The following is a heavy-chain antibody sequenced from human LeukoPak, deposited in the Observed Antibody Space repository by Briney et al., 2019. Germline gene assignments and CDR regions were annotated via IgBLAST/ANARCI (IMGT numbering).Heavy chain of an antibody. J-gene: IGHJ4*02. CDR1: GFTFSSYG. Sequence: PGGSLSLSCAASGFTFSSYGMHWVRQAPGKGLEWVAVIWYDGSNKYYADSVKGRFTISRDNSKNTLYLQMNSLRAEDTAVYYCARGGLFKYFFDYWGQGTPVTVSS. CDR2: IWYDGSNK. V-gene: IGHV3-33*01. CDR3: ARGGLFKYFFDY. D-gene: IGHD2-15*01.